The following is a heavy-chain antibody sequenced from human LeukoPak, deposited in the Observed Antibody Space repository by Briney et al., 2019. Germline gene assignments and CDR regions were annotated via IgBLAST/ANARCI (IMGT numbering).Heavy chain of an antibody. Sequence: ASVKVSCKASGGTFSSYAISWVRQAPGQGLEWMGRIIPIFGTANYAQKFQGRVTITTDEFTSTAYMELSSLRSEDTAVYYCAREMAVPIVVPDSFDIWGQGTMVTVSS. CDR1: GGTFSSYA. CDR3: AREMAVPIVVPDSFDI. CDR2: IIPIFGTA. D-gene: IGHD3-10*01. J-gene: IGHJ3*02. V-gene: IGHV1-69*05.